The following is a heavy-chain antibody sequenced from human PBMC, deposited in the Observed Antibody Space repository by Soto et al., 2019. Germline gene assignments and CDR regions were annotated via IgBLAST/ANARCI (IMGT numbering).Heavy chain of an antibody. Sequence: ESSVQVSCKASCYTFTSYGISWVRQAPGQGLEWMGWISAYNGNTNYAQKLQGRVTMTTDTSTSTAYMELRSLRSDDTAVYYCARGTQDYDSSGYYLSDYWCQG. J-gene: IGHJ4*02. CDR1: CYTFTSYG. CDR2: ISAYNGNT. V-gene: IGHV1-18*04. D-gene: IGHD3-22*01. CDR3: ARGTQDYDSSGYYLSDY.